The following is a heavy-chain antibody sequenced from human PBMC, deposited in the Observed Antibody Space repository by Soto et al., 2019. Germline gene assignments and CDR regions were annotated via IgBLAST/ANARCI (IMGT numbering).Heavy chain of an antibody. D-gene: IGHD2-15*01. Sequence: EVQLLESGGGLVQPGGSLRLSCAASGFTFSNYAIIWVRQAPGKGLEWVSTISGGGDGTYYADSVKGRFTISRDNSKNSLYLQMNSLIAEDTAVYCCARKGPCSLATYCRGGGCHYAFDIWGQGTMVTVSS. CDR1: GFTFSNYA. J-gene: IGHJ3*02. CDR2: ISGGGDGT. CDR3: ARKGPCSLATYCRGGGCHYAFDI. V-gene: IGHV3-23*01.